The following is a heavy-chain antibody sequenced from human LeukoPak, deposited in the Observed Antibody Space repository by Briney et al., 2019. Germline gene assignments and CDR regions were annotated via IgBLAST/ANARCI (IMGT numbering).Heavy chain of an antibody. CDR3: ARESSGWYLGY. CDR1: GGPISGYY. CDR2: ISYSGST. J-gene: IGHJ4*02. Sequence: SETLSLTCTVSGGPISGYYWTWIRQPPGKGLEWIGYISYSGSTNYNPSLKSRVTISVDTSTNQFSLKLSSVTAADTAVYYCARESSGWYLGYWGQGTLVTVSS. V-gene: IGHV4-59*01. D-gene: IGHD6-19*01.